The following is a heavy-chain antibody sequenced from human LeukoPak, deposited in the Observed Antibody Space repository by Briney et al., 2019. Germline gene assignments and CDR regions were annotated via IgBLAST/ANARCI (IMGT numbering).Heavy chain of an antibody. CDR1: GDSISSYY. V-gene: IGHV4-59*01. J-gene: IGHJ4*02. D-gene: IGHD3-10*01. CDR2: IYYSGSA. CDR3: ARENGSGTFDY. Sequence: PSETLSLTCTVSGDSISSYYWSWIRQPPGKGLEWIGYIYYSGSAKYNPSLKSRVTISVDTSKNQFSLKVTSVTAADTAVYYCARENGSGTFDYWGQGTLVTVSS.